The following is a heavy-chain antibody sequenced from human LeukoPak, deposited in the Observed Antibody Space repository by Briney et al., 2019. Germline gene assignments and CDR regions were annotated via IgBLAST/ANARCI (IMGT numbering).Heavy chain of an antibody. CDR1: GFTVSSNY. CDR2: IYRDGST. D-gene: IGHD2-2*01. V-gene: IGHV3-66*01. J-gene: IGHJ3*02. CDR3: ARGGVVPAAMGYAFDI. Sequence: QSGGSLRLSCAASGFTVSSNYMSWVRRAPGKGLEWVSVIYRDGSTHYADSVKGRFTISREKSKNTLYVQMNGLRAEDTAIYYCARGGVVPAAMGYAFDIWGPGTMVTVSS.